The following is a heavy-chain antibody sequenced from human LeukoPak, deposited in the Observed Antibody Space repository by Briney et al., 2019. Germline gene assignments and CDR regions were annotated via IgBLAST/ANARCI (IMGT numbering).Heavy chain of an antibody. CDR1: GFTFSTYA. CDR3: ARPTASNWFDP. CDR2: ISGSGGST. J-gene: IGHJ5*02. V-gene: IGHV3-23*01. Sequence: PGGSLRLSCAASGFTFSTYAMSWVRQAPGKGLEWVSVISGSGGSTYYADSVKGRFTISRDNSKNTLYLQMNSLRAEDTAVYYCARPTASNWFDPWGQGTLVTVSS. D-gene: IGHD2-21*01.